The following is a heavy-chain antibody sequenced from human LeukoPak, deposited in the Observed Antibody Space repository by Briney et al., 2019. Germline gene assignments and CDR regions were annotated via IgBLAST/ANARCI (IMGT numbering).Heavy chain of an antibody. J-gene: IGHJ4*02. Sequence: PGGSLRLSCAASGFTFSSYGMHWVRQAPGKGLEWVAVISYDGSNKYYADSVKGRFTISRDNSKNTLYLQMNSLRAEDTAVYYCAKCSSSWYPYYFDYWGQGTLVTVSS. D-gene: IGHD6-13*01. CDR3: AKCSSSWYPYYFDY. V-gene: IGHV3-30*18. CDR2: ISYDGSNK. CDR1: GFTFSSYG.